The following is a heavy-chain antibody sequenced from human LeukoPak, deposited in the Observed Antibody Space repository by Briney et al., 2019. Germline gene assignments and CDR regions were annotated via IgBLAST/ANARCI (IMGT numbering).Heavy chain of an antibody. Sequence: PGGSLRLSCAASGFTLSSYGMHWVRQAPGKGLEWVAFIRYDGSNKYYADSVKGRFTISRDNSKNTLYLQMNSLRAEDTAVYYCAKLDYSSDYDFWSGYSDDWGQGTLVTVSS. J-gene: IGHJ4*02. D-gene: IGHD3-3*01. CDR1: GFTLSSYG. CDR3: AKLDYSSDYDFWSGYSDD. CDR2: IRYDGSNK. V-gene: IGHV3-30*02.